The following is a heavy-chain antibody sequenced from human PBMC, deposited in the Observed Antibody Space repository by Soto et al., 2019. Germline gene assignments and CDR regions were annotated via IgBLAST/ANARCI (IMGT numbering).Heavy chain of an antibody. Sequence: ASGKVSCKASGYTFTSYGISWMRRAPGQGLEWMGWISAYNGNTNYGQKLQGRVTMTTDTSTSTAYMELRSLRSDDTAVYYCARVEMYDFWSGYKVDPWGQRTLVTVSS. V-gene: IGHV1-18*01. CDR1: GYTFTSYG. D-gene: IGHD3-3*01. CDR2: ISAYNGNT. J-gene: IGHJ5*02. CDR3: ARVEMYDFWSGYKVDP.